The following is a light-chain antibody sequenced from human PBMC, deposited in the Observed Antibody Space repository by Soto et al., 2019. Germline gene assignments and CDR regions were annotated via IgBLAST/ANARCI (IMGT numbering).Light chain of an antibody. J-gene: IGLJ3*02. Sequence: QSVLTQAPSASGTPGQRVTISCSGSNSNIGSNTVSWYQQVPGTAPKVLIYNNDQRPSGVPDRLSGSKSGTSASLAIGGLQSEDEADYYCAAWDGSLNGCVFGGGTQLTVL. CDR1: NSNIGSNT. CDR2: NND. V-gene: IGLV1-44*01. CDR3: AAWDGSLNGCV.